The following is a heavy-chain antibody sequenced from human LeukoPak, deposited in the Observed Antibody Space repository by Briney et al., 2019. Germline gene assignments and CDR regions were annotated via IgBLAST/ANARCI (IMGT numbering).Heavy chain of an antibody. CDR2: IIPIFGTA. D-gene: IGHD2-2*01. CDR3: ARAPRYCSSTSCSLTLDP. Sequence: ASVKVSCKASGGTFSSYAISWVRQAPGQGLEWMGGIIPIFGTANYAQKFQGRVTITADKSTSTAYMELSSLRSEDMAVYYCARAPRYCSSTSCSLTLDPWGQGTLVTVSS. V-gene: IGHV1-69*06. CDR1: GGTFSSYA. J-gene: IGHJ5*02.